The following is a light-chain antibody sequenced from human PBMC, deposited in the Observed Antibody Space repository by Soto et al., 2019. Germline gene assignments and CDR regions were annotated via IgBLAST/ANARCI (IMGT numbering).Light chain of an antibody. CDR1: QSVSSY. V-gene: IGKV3-11*01. CDR2: DAS. CDR3: QQRSTPLT. Sequence: EIVLTQSPATLSLSPGERATLSCRASQSVSSYLAWYQQKPGQAPRLLIYDASNRATGIPARFSGSGSGTDFTLTISSLEPEDFAVYHCQQRSTPLTFGGGTKVEIK. J-gene: IGKJ4*01.